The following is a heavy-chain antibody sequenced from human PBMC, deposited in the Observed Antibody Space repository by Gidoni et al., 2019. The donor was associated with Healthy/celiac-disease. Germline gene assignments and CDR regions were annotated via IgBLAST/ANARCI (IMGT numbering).Heavy chain of an antibody. V-gene: IGHV1-8*01. Sequence: QVQLVQSGAEVKKPGASVKVSCKASGYTFTSYDINWVRQATGQGLEWMGWMNPNSGNTGYAQKFQGRVTMTRNTSISTAYMELRSLRSEDPTPRMYSGYRHDAFDIWGQGTMVTVSS. D-gene: IGHD5-12*01. CDR2: MNPNSGNT. CDR1: GYTFTSYD. J-gene: IGHJ3*02. CDR3: SGYRHDAFDI.